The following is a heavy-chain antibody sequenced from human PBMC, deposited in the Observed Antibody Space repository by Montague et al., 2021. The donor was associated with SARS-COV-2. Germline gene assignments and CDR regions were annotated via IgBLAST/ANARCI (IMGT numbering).Heavy chain of an antibody. V-gene: IGHV4-39*01. CDR1: GGSFDSDNFF. D-gene: IGHD3-9*01. J-gene: IGHJ4*02. CDR3: ARHRRYDVVTYYPDF. CDR2: ISNGGRT. Sequence: SLTCSVSGGSFDSDNFFWGWIRQPPGKRLEWIGVISNGGRTFDNPSLKSRVTISVHTSRNQLSLDVKSVTAADTAVYYCARHRRYDVVTYYPDFWGQGILVTVSS.